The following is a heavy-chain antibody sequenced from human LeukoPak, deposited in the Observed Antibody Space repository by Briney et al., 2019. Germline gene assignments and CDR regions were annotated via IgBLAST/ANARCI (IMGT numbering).Heavy chain of an antibody. V-gene: IGHV3-21*01. J-gene: IGHJ6*04. D-gene: IGHD3-10*02. CDR3: AELGITMIGGV. CDR2: ISSSSSYI. Sequence: GGSLRLSCAASGFTFSHCSMNWVRQAPGKGLEWVSSISSSSSYIYYADSVKGRFTISRDNAKNSLYLQMNSLRAEDTAVYYCAELGITMIGGVWGKGTTVTISS. CDR1: GFTFSHCS.